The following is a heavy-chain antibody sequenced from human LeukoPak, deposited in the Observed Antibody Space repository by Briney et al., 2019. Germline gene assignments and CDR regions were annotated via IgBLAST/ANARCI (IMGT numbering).Heavy chain of an antibody. J-gene: IGHJ5*02. CDR3: ARDLSGSYPNWFDP. CDR2: FIPIFGTA. V-gene: IGHV1-69*13. Sequence: ASVKLSCKASGVTFSSYAISWVRQAPGQGLEWMGGFIPIFGTATYAQKFQGRVTITADESTSTAYMELSSLRSEDTAVYYCARDLSGSYPNWFDPWGQGTLVTVSS. CDR1: GVTFSSYA. D-gene: IGHD1-26*01.